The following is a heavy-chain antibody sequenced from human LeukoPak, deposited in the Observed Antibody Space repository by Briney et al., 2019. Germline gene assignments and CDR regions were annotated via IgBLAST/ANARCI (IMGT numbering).Heavy chain of an antibody. Sequence: ASVKVSCKASGHTFTSYYMHWVRQAPGQGLEWMGIINPSGGSTSYAQKFQGRVTMTRDTSTSTVYMELSSLRSEDTAVYYCASQSGVTIFGVVIPGPPDYWGQGTLVTVSS. V-gene: IGHV1-46*01. D-gene: IGHD3-3*01. CDR1: GHTFTSYY. J-gene: IGHJ4*02. CDR3: ASQSGVTIFGVVIPGPPDY. CDR2: INPSGGST.